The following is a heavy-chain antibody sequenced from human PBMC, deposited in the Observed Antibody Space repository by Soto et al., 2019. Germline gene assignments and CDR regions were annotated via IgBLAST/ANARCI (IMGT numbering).Heavy chain of an antibody. Sequence: PSETLSLTCTVYGGSISSGGYYWSWIRQHPGKGLEWIGYIYYSGSTYYNPSLKSRVTISVDTSKNQFSLKLSSVTAADTAVYYCARVGGYDPKYYFDYWGQGTLVTVSS. D-gene: IGHD5-12*01. J-gene: IGHJ4*02. V-gene: IGHV4-31*03. CDR3: ARVGGYDPKYYFDY. CDR2: IYYSGST. CDR1: GGSISSGGYY.